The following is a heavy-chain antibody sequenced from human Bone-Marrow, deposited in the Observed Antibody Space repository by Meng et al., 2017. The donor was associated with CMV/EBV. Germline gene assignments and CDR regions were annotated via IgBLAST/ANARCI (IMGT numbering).Heavy chain of an antibody. CDR3: ARGAARGFWSGSEPRDAFDI. J-gene: IGHJ3*02. Sequence: SVKVSCKASGGTFSSYTISWVRQAPGQGLEWMGRIIPILGIANYAQKFQGRVTITADKSTSTAYMELSSLRSEDTAVYYCARGAARGFWSGSEPRDAFDIWGQGTMVTVSS. CDR2: IIPILGIA. CDR1: GGTFSSYT. D-gene: IGHD3-3*01. V-gene: IGHV1-69*02.